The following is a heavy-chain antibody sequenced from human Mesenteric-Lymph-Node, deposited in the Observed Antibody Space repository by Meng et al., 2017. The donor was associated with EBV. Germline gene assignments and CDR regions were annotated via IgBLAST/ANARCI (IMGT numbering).Heavy chain of an antibody. J-gene: IGHJ4*02. CDR2: ITANSDNI. Sequence: EVQLVESGGGLVKPGGSLRLSCAASGFTFNAYSMNWVRQGPGKGLEWVACITANSDNIVYSDSVKGRFTISRDNAKKSLYLQINSLRADDTAIYYCARDNGYSYGYGHWGQGTLVTVSS. V-gene: IGHV3-21*01. CDR3: ARDNGYSYGYGH. CDR1: GFTFNAYS. D-gene: IGHD5-18*01.